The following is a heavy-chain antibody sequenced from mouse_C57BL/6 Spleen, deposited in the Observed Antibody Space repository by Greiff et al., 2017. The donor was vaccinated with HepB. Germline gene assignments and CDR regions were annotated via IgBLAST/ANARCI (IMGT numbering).Heavy chain of an antibody. CDR1: GYTFTSYW. D-gene: IGHD2-3*01. Sequence: VQLQQPGAELVMPGASVKLSCKASGYTFTSYWMHWVKQRPGQGLEWIGEIDPSDSYTNYNQKFKGKSTLTVDKSSSTAYMQLSSLPSEDSAVYYCASRDGYYGAMDYWGQGTSVTVSS. J-gene: IGHJ4*01. V-gene: IGHV1-69*01. CDR2: IDPSDSYT. CDR3: ASRDGYYGAMDY.